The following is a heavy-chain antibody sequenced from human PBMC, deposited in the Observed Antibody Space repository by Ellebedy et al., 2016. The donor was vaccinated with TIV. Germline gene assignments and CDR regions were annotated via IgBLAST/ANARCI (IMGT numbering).Heavy chain of an antibody. CDR3: ARTDPWQPIDD. D-gene: IGHD3/OR15-3a*01. J-gene: IGHJ4*02. CDR2: VYYSGSP. CDR1: GFTFSSHW. V-gene: IGHV4-59*05. Sequence: MPGGSLRLSCAASGFTFSSHWMNWVRQAPGKGLEYIGCVYYSGSPYYNPSFKSRVTLSADTSKNQFSLNLRTVTAADTAVYYCARTDPWQPIDDWGQGILVSVSS.